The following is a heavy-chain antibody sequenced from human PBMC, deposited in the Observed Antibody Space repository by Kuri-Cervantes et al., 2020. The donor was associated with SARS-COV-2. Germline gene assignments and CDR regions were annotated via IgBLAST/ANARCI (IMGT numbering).Heavy chain of an antibody. CDR1: GFTFSSHA. Sequence: GGSLRLSCAASGFTFSSHAMHWVRQAPGKGLEWVAVISYDGSNKYHADSVKGRFTISRDNSKNTLYLQMNSLRAEDTAVYYCARDGGGYMDVWGKGTTVTVSS. CDR2: ISYDGSNK. D-gene: IGHD3-16*01. V-gene: IGHV3-30*04. CDR3: ARDGGGYMDV. J-gene: IGHJ6*03.